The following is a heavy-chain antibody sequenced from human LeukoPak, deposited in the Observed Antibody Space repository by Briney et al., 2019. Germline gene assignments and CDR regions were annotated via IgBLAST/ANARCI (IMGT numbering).Heavy chain of an antibody. CDR2: ISSSSSYI. CDR1: GFTFSSYS. J-gene: IGHJ2*01. Sequence: GGSLRLSCAASGFTFSSYSMNWVRQAPGKGLEWVSSISSSSSYIYYADSVKGRFTIPRDNAKNSLYLQMNSLRAEDTAVYYCARDLPPWYFDLWGRGTLVTVSS. V-gene: IGHV3-21*01. CDR3: ARDLPPWYFDL.